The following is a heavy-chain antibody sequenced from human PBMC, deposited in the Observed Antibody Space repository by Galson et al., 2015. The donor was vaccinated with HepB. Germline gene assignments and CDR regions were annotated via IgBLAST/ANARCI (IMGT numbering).Heavy chain of an antibody. J-gene: IGHJ5*02. D-gene: IGHD3-16*01. CDR1: GFTFSSYA. V-gene: IGHV3-30-3*01. Sequence: SLRLSCAASGFTFSSYAMHWVRQAPGKGLEWVAVISYDGSNKYYADSVTGRFTISRDNSKNTLYLQMNSLRAEDTAVYYCGGTRWNSKTRFDPWGQGTLVAVSS. CDR3: GGTRWNSKTRFDP. CDR2: ISYDGSNK.